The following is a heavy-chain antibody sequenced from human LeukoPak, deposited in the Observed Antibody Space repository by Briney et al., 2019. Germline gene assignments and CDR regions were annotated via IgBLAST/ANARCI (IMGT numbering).Heavy chain of an antibody. CDR3: ARDGDYCSGGSCYLDYYYYYGMDV. J-gene: IGHJ6*02. CDR2: ISYDGSNK. V-gene: IGHV3-30*04. Sequence: GGSLRLSCAASGFTFSSYAMHWVRQAPGKGLEWVAVISYDGSNKYYADSVKGRFTISRDNSKNTLYLQMSSLRAEDTAVYYCARDGDYCSGGSCYLDYYYYYGMDVWGQGTTVIVSS. D-gene: IGHD2-15*01. CDR1: GFTFSSYA.